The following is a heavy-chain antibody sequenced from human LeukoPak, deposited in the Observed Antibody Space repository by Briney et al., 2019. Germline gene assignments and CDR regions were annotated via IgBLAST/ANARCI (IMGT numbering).Heavy chain of an antibody. D-gene: IGHD6-13*01. CDR1: GFTVSSNY. CDR3: ARAPSSSWGAFDI. Sequence: GGSLRLSCAASGFTVSSNYMSWVRQAPGKGLEWVSVIYSGGSTYYADSVKGRFTISRDNSKNTLYLQMNSLRAEDTAVYYCARAPSSSWGAFDIWGQGTMVTVSS. J-gene: IGHJ3*02. V-gene: IGHV3-53*01. CDR2: IYSGGST.